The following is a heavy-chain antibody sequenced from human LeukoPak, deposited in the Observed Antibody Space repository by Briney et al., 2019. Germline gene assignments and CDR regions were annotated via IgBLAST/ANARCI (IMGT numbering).Heavy chain of an antibody. J-gene: IGHJ2*01. Sequence: PSETLSLTCTVSGGSININTYYWSWIRQPPGKGLEWIGSIYYSGSTYYNPSLKSRVTISVDTSKNQFSLKLSSVTAADTAVYYCARASHGWYFDLWGRGTLVTVSS. CDR2: IYYSGST. CDR1: GGSININTYY. D-gene: IGHD6-6*01. V-gene: IGHV4-39*07. CDR3: ARASHGWYFDL.